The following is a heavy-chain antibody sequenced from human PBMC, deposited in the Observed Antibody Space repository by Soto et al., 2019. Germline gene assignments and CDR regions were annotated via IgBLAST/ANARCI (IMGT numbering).Heavy chain of an antibody. CDR1: GGSFDDFY. V-gene: IGHV4-34*01. CDR3: ARGQLVWYGDLTPYYRDMDV. J-gene: IGHJ6*02. Sequence: KPSDTLSLTCAFYGGSFDDFYWSWVRQSPGEGLEWIGEISHDGGTNYSPSLASRISISADTSKNQFSLHLKSVTAADTGLYYCARGQLVWYGDLTPYYRDMDVWGQGTTVTVSS. CDR2: ISHDGGT. D-gene: IGHD3-10*01.